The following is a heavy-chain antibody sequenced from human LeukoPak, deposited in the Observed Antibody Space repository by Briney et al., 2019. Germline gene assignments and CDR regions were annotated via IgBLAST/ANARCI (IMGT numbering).Heavy chain of an antibody. CDR3: AKDLLAARPSVQYFDY. V-gene: IGHV3-30*02. J-gene: IGHJ4*02. D-gene: IGHD6-6*01. CDR2: IRYDGSNK. Sequence: GGSLRLSCAASGFTYSSYGMHWIRQAPGKGLEWVAFIRYDGSNKYYADSVKGRFTISRDNSKNTLYLQMNSLRAEDTVVYYCAKDLLAARPSVQYFDYWGQGTLVTVSS. CDR1: GFTYSSYG.